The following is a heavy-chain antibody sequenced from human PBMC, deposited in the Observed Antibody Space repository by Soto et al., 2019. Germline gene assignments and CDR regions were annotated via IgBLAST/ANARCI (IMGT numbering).Heavy chain of an antibody. CDR2: ISYDGSNK. V-gene: IGHV3-30-3*01. CDR1: GFTFSSYA. D-gene: IGHD3-10*01. Sequence: QVQLVESGGGVVQPGRSLRLSCAASGFTFSSYAMHWVRQAPGKGLEWVAVISYDGSNKYYADSVKCRFTISRDNSKNTLYLQMNSLRAEDTAVYYCGSMEGFSLGMDVWGQGTTVTVSS. CDR3: GSMEGFSLGMDV. J-gene: IGHJ6*02.